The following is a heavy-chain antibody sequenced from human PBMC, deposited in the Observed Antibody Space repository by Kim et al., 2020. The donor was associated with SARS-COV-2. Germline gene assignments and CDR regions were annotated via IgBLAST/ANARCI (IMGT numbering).Heavy chain of an antibody. CDR2: ISAYNGNT. Sequence: ASVKVSCKASGYTFTSYGISWVRQAPGQGLEWMGWISAYNGNTNYAQKLQGRVTMTTDTSTSTAYMELRSLRSDDTAVYYCARGRFRANFWSGYTSWGQGTLVTVSS. D-gene: IGHD3-3*01. CDR1: GYTFTSYG. CDR3: ARGRFRANFWSGYTS. V-gene: IGHV1-18*04. J-gene: IGHJ5*02.